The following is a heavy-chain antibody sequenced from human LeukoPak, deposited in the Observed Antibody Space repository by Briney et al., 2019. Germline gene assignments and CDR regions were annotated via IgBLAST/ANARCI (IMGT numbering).Heavy chain of an antibody. CDR2: ISGSGDNT. J-gene: IGHJ3*02. D-gene: IGHD3-9*01. Sequence: PGGSLRLSCAASGFTFSSYAMNWVRQAPGKGLEWISSISGSGDNTYYADSVKGRFTISRDNSKNTLYLQMNSLRAEDTAVYYCAKSPTGYYNDASDIWGQGTMVTVSS. CDR3: AKSPTGYYNDASDI. CDR1: GFTFSSYA. V-gene: IGHV3-23*01.